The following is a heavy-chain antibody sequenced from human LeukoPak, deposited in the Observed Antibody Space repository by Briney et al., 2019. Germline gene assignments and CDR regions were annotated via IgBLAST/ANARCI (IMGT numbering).Heavy chain of an antibody. J-gene: IGHJ4*02. CDR2: IIPIFGTA. V-gene: IGHV1-69*06. CDR3: ARHKTHCSGGSCYNYYFDY. CDR1: GGTFSSYA. D-gene: IGHD2-15*01. Sequence: ASVKVSCKASGGTFSSYAISWVRQAPGQGLEWMGRIIPIFGTANYAQKFQGRVTITADKYTSTAYMELSSLRSEDTAVYYCARHKTHCSGGSCYNYYFDYWGQGTLVTVSS.